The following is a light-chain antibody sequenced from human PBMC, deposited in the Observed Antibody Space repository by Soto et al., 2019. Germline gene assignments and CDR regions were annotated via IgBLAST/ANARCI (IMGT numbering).Light chain of an antibody. Sequence: EIVLTQSPVTLSLSAGDTATLSCRASQSVVRYVAWYQQKPGQAPRLLIYDATIRASGIPARFSGSGYGTDFSLTISSLEPEDFAVYYCQQRYHWPPLTFGGGTKVEVK. V-gene: IGKV3-11*01. CDR2: DAT. J-gene: IGKJ4*01. CDR1: QSVVRY. CDR3: QQRYHWPPLT.